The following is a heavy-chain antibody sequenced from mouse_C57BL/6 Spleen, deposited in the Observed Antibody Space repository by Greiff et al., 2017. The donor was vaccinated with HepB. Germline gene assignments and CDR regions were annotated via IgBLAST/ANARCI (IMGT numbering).Heavy chain of an antibody. D-gene: IGHD1-1*01. J-gene: IGHJ1*03. CDR3: ARLYYGSSYDWYFDV. V-gene: IGHV8-12*01. CDR1: GFSLSTSGMG. CDR2: IYWDDDK. Sequence: ESGPGILQSSQTLSLTCSFSGFSLSTSGMGVSWIRQPSGKGLEWLAHIYWDDDKRYNPSLKSRLTISKDTSRNQVFLKITSVDTADTATYYCARLYYGSSYDWYFDVWGTGTTVTVSS.